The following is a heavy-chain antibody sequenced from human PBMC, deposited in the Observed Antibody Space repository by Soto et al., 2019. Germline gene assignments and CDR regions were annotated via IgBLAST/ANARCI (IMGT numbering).Heavy chain of an antibody. CDR2: INTNSDHS. J-gene: IGHJ4*02. V-gene: IGHV1-8*01. CDR3: AIKTDGYNFDY. Sequence: WASVKVSFKASGYTFTSYGINWVRQTSGQGLEWIGWINTNSDHSGHAQTFQGRVTMTRDTSMTTVYMELSSLKSEDTAVYYCAIKTDGYNFDYWGQGTLVTVSS. CDR1: GYTFTSYG. D-gene: IGHD5-12*01.